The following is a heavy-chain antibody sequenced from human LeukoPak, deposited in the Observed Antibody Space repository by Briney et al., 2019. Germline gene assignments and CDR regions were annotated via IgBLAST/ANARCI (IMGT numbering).Heavy chain of an antibody. J-gene: IGHJ5*02. V-gene: IGHV4-59*01. CDR3: ARAYCSSTSCGWFDP. Sequence: SETLSLTCAVYGGSISSYYWSWIRQPPGKGLEWIGYIYYSGSTNYNPSLKSRVTISVDTSKNQFSLKLSSVTAADTAVYYCARAYCSSTSCGWFDPWGQGTLVTVSS. CDR1: GGSISSYY. D-gene: IGHD2-2*01. CDR2: IYYSGST.